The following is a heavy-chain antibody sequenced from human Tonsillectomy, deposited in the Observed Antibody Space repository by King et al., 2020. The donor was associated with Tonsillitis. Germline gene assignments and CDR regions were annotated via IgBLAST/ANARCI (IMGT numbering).Heavy chain of an antibody. CDR1: GFTFSNAW. Sequence: QLVQSGGGLVKPGGSLRLSCAASGFTFSNAWMSWVRQAPVKGLEWVGRIKIKTDGGRTDYAAPVKGRSTISTDDSKNTLFLQMNSLKTEDTAVYYCTTERAYYYDSSGYPDYWGQGTLVTVSS. J-gene: IGHJ4*02. D-gene: IGHD3-22*01. V-gene: IGHV3-15*01. CDR3: TTERAYYYDSSGYPDY. CDR2: IKIKTDGGRT.